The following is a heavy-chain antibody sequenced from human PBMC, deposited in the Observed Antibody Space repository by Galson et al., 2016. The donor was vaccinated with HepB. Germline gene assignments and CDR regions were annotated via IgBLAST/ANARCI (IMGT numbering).Heavy chain of an antibody. V-gene: IGHV3-48*04. CDR1: GFTFSNYW. CDR2: ITHTTYTI. Sequence: SLRLSCAASGFTFSNYWMSWVRQAPGKGLEWVSHITHTTYTIYYADSVKGRFTISRDNAKNTLYLQMNSLRAEDTAVYYCARDLWRCGRSDYWGQGTLVTGSS. J-gene: IGHJ4*02. D-gene: IGHD1-1*01. CDR3: ARDLWRCGRSDY.